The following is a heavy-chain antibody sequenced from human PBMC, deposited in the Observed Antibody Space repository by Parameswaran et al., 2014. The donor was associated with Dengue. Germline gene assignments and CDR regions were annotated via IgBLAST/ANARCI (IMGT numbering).Heavy chain of an antibody. J-gene: IGHJ4*02. CDR2: IYYSGST. V-gene: IGHV4-31*02. D-gene: IGHD3-3*01. Sequence: RWIRQPPGKGLEWIGYIYYSGSTYYNPSLKSRVTISVDTSKNQFSLKLSSVTAADTAVYYCARAPPLGVRFDYWGQGTLVTVSS. CDR3: ARAPPLGVRFDY.